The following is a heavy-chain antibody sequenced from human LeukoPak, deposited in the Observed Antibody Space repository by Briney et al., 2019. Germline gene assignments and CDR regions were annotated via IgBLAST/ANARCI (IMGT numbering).Heavy chain of an antibody. V-gene: IGHV3-20*04. CDR2: INWNGGST. J-gene: IGHJ4*02. D-gene: IGHD3-10*01. CDR1: GFTFDDYG. Sequence: GGSLRLSCAASGFTFDDYGMSWVRQAPGKGLEWVSCINWNGGSTGYADSVKGRFTISRDNAKNSLYLQMNSVRAEDTALYYCARSVYGSGRENGSFDYWGQGTLVTVSS. CDR3: ARSVYGSGRENGSFDY.